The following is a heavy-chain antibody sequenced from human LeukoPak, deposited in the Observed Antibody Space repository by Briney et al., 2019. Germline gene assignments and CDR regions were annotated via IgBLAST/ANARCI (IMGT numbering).Heavy chain of an antibody. J-gene: IGHJ4*02. D-gene: IGHD1-14*01. CDR2: ISGDGATT. CDR1: GFTFDDYA. CDR3: AKTPPSYGR. V-gene: IGHV3-43*02. Sequence: GGSLRLSCAVSGFTFDDYAMHWVRQAPGKGLEWASLISGDGATTYYADSVKGRFTIPRDNSKNSLYLQMNSLRTEDTALYYCAKTPPSYGRWGQGTLVTVSS.